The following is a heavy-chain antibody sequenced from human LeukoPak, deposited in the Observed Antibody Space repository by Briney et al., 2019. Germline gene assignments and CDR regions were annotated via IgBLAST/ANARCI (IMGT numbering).Heavy chain of an antibody. Sequence: PGGSLRLSCAASGFTFSSYAMTWVRQAPGKGLEWVSAISGSSTYYADSVKGRFTISRDNSKNTLYLQMNSLRAEDPAVYYCAKDQIAAAGYYYYGMDVWGQGTTVTVSS. CDR3: AKDQIAAAGYYYYGMDV. V-gene: IGHV3-23*01. D-gene: IGHD6-13*01. CDR1: GFTFSSYA. CDR2: ISGSST. J-gene: IGHJ6*02.